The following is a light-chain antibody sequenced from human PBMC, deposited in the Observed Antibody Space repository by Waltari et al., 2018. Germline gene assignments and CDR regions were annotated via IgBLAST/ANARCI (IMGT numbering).Light chain of an antibody. Sequence: QSALTQPASVSGSPGQSITISCIGTSSDVGNYKRFSWYQQHPGKAPKLMIYSVIKRPSGVSDRFSGSKSGDMASLTISGLQPEDEAEYFCSSYAGSSKGVFGGGTKVTVL. V-gene: IGLV2-23*02. CDR1: SSDVGNYKR. CDR3: SSYAGSSKGV. CDR2: SVI. J-gene: IGLJ2*01.